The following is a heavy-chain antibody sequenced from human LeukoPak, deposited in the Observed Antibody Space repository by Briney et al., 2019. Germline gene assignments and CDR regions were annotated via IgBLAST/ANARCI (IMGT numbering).Heavy chain of an antibody. Sequence: ASVKVSCKASGYTFTGYYMHWVRQAPGQGLEWMGWINPNSGGTNYAQKFQGRVTMTRDTSISTAYMELSRLRSDDTAVCYCAREPNNYYDSSGYSGWGQGTLVTVSS. CDR3: AREPNNYYDSSGYSG. V-gene: IGHV1-2*02. D-gene: IGHD3-22*01. CDR2: INPNSGGT. J-gene: IGHJ4*02. CDR1: GYTFTGYY.